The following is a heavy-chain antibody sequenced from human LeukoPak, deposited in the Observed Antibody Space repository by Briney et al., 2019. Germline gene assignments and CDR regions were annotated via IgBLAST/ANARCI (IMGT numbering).Heavy chain of an antibody. Sequence: SETLSLTCTVSGGSISSSSYYWGWIRQPPGTGLEWIGSIYYSGSTYYNPSLKSRVTISVDTSKNQFSLKLSSVTAADTAVYYCATGGDGYNYDWGQGTLVTVSS. V-gene: IGHV4-39*01. D-gene: IGHD5-24*01. CDR2: IYYSGST. CDR1: GGSISSSSYY. CDR3: ATGGDGYNYD. J-gene: IGHJ4*02.